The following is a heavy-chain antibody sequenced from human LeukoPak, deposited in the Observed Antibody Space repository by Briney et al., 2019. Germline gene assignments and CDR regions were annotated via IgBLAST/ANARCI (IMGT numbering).Heavy chain of an antibody. CDR2: IWYDGSNK. V-gene: IGHV3-33*01. J-gene: IGHJ4*02. CDR1: GFTFSSYG. Sequence: GGSLRLSCEASGFTFSSYGMHWVRQAPGKGLEWVAVIWYDGSNKYYADSVKGRFTISSDNSKNTLYLQMNSLRAEDTAVYYCARDPANFYDSSGYPDYWGQGTLVTVSS. D-gene: IGHD3-22*01. CDR3: ARDPANFYDSSGYPDY.